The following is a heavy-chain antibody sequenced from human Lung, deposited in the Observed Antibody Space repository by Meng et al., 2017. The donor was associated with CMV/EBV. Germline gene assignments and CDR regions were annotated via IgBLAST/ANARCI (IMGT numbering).Heavy chain of an antibody. V-gene: IGHV1-69*10. Sequence: SVKVSCKASGGTFSSYTITWVRQAPGQGLEWMGWIVPINAITSYAQKFQGRVTITADKSTSTAYMELSSLRSEDTAVYYCARAFIVVVPAAIGSPYGMDVWGQGTTVTVSS. J-gene: IGHJ6*02. D-gene: IGHD2-2*01. CDR2: IVPINAIT. CDR1: GGTFSSYT. CDR3: ARAFIVVVPAAIGSPYGMDV.